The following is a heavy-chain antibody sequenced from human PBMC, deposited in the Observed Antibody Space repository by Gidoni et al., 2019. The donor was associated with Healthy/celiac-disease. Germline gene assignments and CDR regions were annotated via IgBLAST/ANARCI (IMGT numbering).Heavy chain of an antibody. CDR1: GFTFSSTA. D-gene: IGHD3-3*01. CDR2: ISGSGGST. CDR3: AKGRAYYDFWSGSPPALDY. Sequence: EVQLLVSGGGLVQPGGSLRLSCAASGFTFSSTAMSWVRQAPGKGLEWGSAISGSGGSTYYADSVKGRFTISRDNSKNTLYLQMNSLRAEDTAVYYCAKGRAYYDFWSGSPPALDYWGQGTLVTVSS. J-gene: IGHJ4*02. V-gene: IGHV3-23*01.